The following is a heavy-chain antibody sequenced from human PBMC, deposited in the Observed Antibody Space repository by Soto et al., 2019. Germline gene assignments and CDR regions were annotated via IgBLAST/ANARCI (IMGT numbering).Heavy chain of an antibody. CDR3: ARSTPRGYCGGDCYFDY. CDR2: IIPIFGTA. Sequence: QVQLVQSGAEVKKPGSSVKVSCKASGGTFSSYAISWVRQAPGQGFEWMGGIIPIFGTANYAQKFQGRVTITADESTSTAYMELSSLRSEDTAVYYCARSTPRGYCGGDCYFDYWGQGTLVTVSS. D-gene: IGHD2-21*02. CDR1: GGTFSSYA. V-gene: IGHV1-69*01. J-gene: IGHJ4*02.